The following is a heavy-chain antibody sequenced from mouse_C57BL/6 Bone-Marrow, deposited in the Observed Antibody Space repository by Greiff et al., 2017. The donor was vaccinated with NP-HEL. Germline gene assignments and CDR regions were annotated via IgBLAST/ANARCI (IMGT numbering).Heavy chain of an antibody. D-gene: IGHD2-3*01. Sequence: EVKLVESGGDLVKPGGSLKLSCAASGFTFSSYGMSWVRQTPDKRLEWVATISSGGSYTYYPDSVKGRFTISRDNAKNTLYLQMSSLKSEDTAMYYCAREPIYDGYPWFAYWGQGTLVTVSA. V-gene: IGHV5-6*01. J-gene: IGHJ3*01. CDR2: ISSGGSYT. CDR3: AREPIYDGYPWFAY. CDR1: GFTFSSYG.